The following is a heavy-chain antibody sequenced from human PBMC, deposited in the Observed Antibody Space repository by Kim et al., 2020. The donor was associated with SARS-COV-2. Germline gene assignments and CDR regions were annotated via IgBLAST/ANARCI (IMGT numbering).Heavy chain of an antibody. CDR3: ARTRGIAAAAWFRWFDP. J-gene: IGHJ5*02. Sequence: SVKVSCKASGGTFSSYAISWVRQAPGQGLEWMGGIIPIFGTANYAQKFQGRVTITADESTSTAYMELSSLRSEDTAVYYCARTRGIAAAAWFRWFDPWGQGTLVTVSS. CDR1: GGTFSSYA. CDR2: IIPIFGTA. D-gene: IGHD6-13*01. V-gene: IGHV1-69*13.